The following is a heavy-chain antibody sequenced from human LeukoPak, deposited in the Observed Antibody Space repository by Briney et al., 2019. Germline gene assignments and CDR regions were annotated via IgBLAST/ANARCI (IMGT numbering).Heavy chain of an antibody. J-gene: IGHJ6*03. CDR2: ISSSSSHT. D-gene: IGHD2-15*01. CDR1: GFTFSSYS. V-gene: IGHV3-21*06. CDR3: ARGLLTVQDYFYYYMDV. Sequence: GVSLRLSCAASGFTFSSYSMNWVRQAPGKGLEWVSLISSSSSHTYYEDSVKGRFTISRDNAKNSLYLQMNSLRAEDTAVYYCARGLLTVQDYFYYYMDVWGKGTTVTISS.